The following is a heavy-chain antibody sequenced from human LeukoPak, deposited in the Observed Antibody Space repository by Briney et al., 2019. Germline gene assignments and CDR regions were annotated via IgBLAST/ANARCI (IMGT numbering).Heavy chain of an antibody. D-gene: IGHD3-10*01. CDR3: AKARGYYGSGSYHILDY. CDR2: ISGSGGST. V-gene: IGHV3-23*01. Sequence: PGGSLRLSCAASGFTFSSYGMSWVRQAPGKGLEWVSAISGSGGSTYYADSVKGRFTISRDNSKNTLYLQMNSLRAEDTAVYYCAKARGYYGSGSYHILDYWGQGTLVTVSS. CDR1: GFTFSSYG. J-gene: IGHJ4*02.